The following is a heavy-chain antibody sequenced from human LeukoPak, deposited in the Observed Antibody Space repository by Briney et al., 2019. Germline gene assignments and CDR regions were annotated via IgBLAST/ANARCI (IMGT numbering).Heavy chain of an antibody. CDR3: ARDRPPRYCSSTSCSNDAFDI. D-gene: IGHD2-2*01. CDR1: GFTVSSNY. CDR2: IYDSGTT. V-gene: IGHV3-53*01. Sequence: GGSLRLSCATSGFTVSSNYMSWVRQAPGKGLEWVSVIYDSGTTYYADSVKGRFLIFRDTSKNTVDLQMNSLRVEDTAVYYCARDRPPRYCSSTSCSNDAFDIWGQGTMVTVSS. J-gene: IGHJ3*02.